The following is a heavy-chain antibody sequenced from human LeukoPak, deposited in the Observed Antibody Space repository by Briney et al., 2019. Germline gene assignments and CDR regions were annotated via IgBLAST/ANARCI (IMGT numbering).Heavy chain of an antibody. V-gene: IGHV1-46*01. Sequence: ASVKVSCKASGYTFTNHYMHWVRQAPGQGLEWMGIINPGGGTTNYAQKFQGRVTMTRDTSTSTVYMELSSLRSEDTAMYYCARGRRLELWSYRFDYWGQGTLVTVSS. D-gene: IGHD5-18*01. CDR3: ARGRRLELWSYRFDY. CDR1: GYTFTNHY. CDR2: INPGGGTT. J-gene: IGHJ4*02.